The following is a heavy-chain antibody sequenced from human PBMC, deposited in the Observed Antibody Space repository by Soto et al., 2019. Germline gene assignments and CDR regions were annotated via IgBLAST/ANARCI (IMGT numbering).Heavy chain of an antibody. CDR3: AKTVTTNYYYYGMDV. J-gene: IGHJ6*02. V-gene: IGHV1-18*04. D-gene: IGHD4-4*01. Sequence: GASVKVSCKASGYTFTSYGISCVRQAPGQGLEWMGWISAYNGNTNYAQKLQGRVTMTTDTSTSTAYMELRSLRSDDTAVYYCAKTVTTNYYYYGMDVWGQGTTVTVSS. CDR1: GYTFTSYG. CDR2: ISAYNGNT.